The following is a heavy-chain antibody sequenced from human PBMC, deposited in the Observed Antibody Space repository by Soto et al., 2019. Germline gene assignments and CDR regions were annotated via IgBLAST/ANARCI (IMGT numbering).Heavy chain of an antibody. CDR2: ISSSSSYI. D-gene: IGHD6-19*01. Sequence: GGSLRLSCAASGFTFSSYSMNWVRQAPGKGLEWVSSISSSSSYIYYADSVKGRFTISRDNAKNSLYLQMNSLRAEDTAVYYCARDLRWGSSGWLEGDYWGQGTLVTVSS. CDR3: ARDLRWGSSGWLEGDY. CDR1: GFTFSSYS. J-gene: IGHJ4*02. V-gene: IGHV3-21*01.